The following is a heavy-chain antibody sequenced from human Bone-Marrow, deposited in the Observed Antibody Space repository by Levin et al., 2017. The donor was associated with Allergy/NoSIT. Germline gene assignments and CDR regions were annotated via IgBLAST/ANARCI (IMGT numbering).Heavy chain of an antibody. D-gene: IGHD1-20*01. V-gene: IGHV3-7*04. CDR2: IRPDGSEK. Sequence: PGESLKISCAASGFTLSNYWMSWVRQAPGKGPEWVANIRPDGSEKNYVDSVKGRFSISRDNAKSSLYLQLNTLRADDTAVYYCARVLSGTVSFDIWGQGTMVTVSS. J-gene: IGHJ3*02. CDR3: ARVLSGTVSFDI. CDR1: GFTLSNYW.